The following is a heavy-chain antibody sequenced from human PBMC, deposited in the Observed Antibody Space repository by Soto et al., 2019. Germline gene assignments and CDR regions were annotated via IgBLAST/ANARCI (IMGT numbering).Heavy chain of an antibody. J-gene: IGHJ3*01. CDR2: IKEDGSQK. Sequence: EVQLVESGGGLVQPGGSLRLSCAASGFSFSSHWMTWVRQTPGKGLEWVANIKEDGSQKYYVDSVKGRFTILRDNANNSLSLQMNSLRVEDTAVYYCAGDGRYCTGSECRGDAVDVWGQGTVVTVSS. V-gene: IGHV3-7*01. CDR1: GFSFSSHW. D-gene: IGHD2-8*02. CDR3: AGDGRYCTGSECRGDAVDV.